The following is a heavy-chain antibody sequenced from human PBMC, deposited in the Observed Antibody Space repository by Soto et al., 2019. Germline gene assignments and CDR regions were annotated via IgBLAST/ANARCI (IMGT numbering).Heavy chain of an antibody. CDR3: ARGGGVGVAGSAAFDM. Sequence: QLHLVQSGAVVKKPGASVTVSCSASGYPVTAYYMHWVRQAPGRGLEWMGGNNPATGAAKYTQTIQGRVTLTRDPSTNPVLMELSGLTSEDTAVFYWARGGGVGVAGSAAFDMWGQGTLVTVSS. J-gene: IGHJ3*02. D-gene: IGHD3-3*01. CDR2: NNPATGAA. V-gene: IGHV1-2*02. CDR1: GYPVTAYY.